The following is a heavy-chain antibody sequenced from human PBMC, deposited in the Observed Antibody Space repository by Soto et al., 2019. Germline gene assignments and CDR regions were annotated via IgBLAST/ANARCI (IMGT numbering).Heavy chain of an antibody. CDR1: GFTFTRYI. V-gene: IGHV3-21*06. CDR2: ISSTTNYI. Sequence: SGGSLRLSCAASGFTFTRYIMNYLRHCPGKGLEWVSSISSTTNYIYYGDSMKGRFTISRDNAKNSLYLEMNSLRAEDTAVYYCARESEELTSNFDYWGQGTLVTVFS. J-gene: IGHJ4*02. CDR3: ARESEELTSNFDY. D-gene: IGHD1-26*01.